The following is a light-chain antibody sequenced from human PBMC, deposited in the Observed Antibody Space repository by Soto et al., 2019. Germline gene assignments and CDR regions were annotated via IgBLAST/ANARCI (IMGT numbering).Light chain of an antibody. Sequence: DIVMTQSPLSLSVTPGEPASISCRSSQSLLHSNGYNYMDWYLQKPGQSPQLLIYLGSNRASGVPDRFTGSGSGTDFTLKISSVEAEDVGVYYCVQALQTPWTFGQGTKVEVK. CDR1: QSLLHSNGYNY. CDR3: VQALQTPWT. J-gene: IGKJ1*01. V-gene: IGKV2-28*01. CDR2: LGS.